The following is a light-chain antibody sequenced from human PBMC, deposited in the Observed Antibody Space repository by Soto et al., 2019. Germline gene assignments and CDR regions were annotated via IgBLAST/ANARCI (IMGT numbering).Light chain of an antibody. V-gene: IGLV1-44*01. J-gene: IGLJ1*01. CDR1: SSNLGTSS. Sequence: QSVLTQPHSASGTPGQRVTISCSGSSSNLGTSSVHWFQQLPVTAPKLLISTTNQRPSGVPERFSGSKSGTSASLAISGLQSEDEADYYCAAWDDSLNGHVFGTGTKVTVL. CDR3: AAWDDSLNGHV. CDR2: TTN.